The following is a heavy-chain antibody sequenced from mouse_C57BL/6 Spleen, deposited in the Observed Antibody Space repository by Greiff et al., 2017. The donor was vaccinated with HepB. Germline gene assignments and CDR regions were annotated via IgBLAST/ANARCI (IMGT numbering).Heavy chain of an antibody. J-gene: IGHJ4*01. CDR2: ISDGGSYT. CDR1: GFTFSSYA. CDR3: ARDAVRRAMDY. D-gene: IGHD2-2*01. Sequence: EVKLMESGGGLVKPGGSLKLSCAASGFTFSSYAMSWVRQTPEKRLEWVATISDGGSYTYYPDNVKGRFTISRDNAKNNLYLQMGHLKSEDTAMYYCARDAVRRAMDYWGQRTSVTVSS. V-gene: IGHV5-4*01.